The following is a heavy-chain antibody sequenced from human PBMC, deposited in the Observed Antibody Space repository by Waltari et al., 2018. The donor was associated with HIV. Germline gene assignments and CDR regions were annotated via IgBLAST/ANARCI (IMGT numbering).Heavy chain of an antibody. CDR1: GVSFSDVW. Sequence: EVQLVESGGGLVKPGGSLSLSCAASGVSFSDVWLNWVRQAPGQGLEWVGQIKSKTEGWTTDYAAPVKGRFTISRDDSKNMLFLEMNSLNTDDTASYYCTVGKSSGYYWGQGTLVTVSS. J-gene: IGHJ4*02. D-gene: IGHD3-22*01. CDR3: TVGKSSGYY. CDR2: IKSKTEGWTT. V-gene: IGHV3-15*01.